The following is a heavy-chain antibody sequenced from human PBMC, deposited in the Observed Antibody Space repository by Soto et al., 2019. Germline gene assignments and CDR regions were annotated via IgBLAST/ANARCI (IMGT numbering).Heavy chain of an antibody. CDR3: AGDPDSHYNDSHASSYP. CDR1: GGTFSTYT. Sequence: QVQLVQSGAEVKKPGSSVKVSCKASGGTFSTYTITWVRQAPGQGLEWMGRIIPIFGIINYAQKFQGRVTTTAVKFTGTAYMELARLRSNDTAVYYCAGDPDSHYNDSHASSYPWGQGTLVTVSS. J-gene: IGHJ5*02. CDR2: IIPIFGII. D-gene: IGHD3-22*01. V-gene: IGHV1-69*08.